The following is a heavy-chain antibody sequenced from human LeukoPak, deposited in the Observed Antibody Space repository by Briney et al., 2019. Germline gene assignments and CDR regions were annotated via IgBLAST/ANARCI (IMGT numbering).Heavy chain of an antibody. D-gene: IGHD2-8*01. V-gene: IGHV4-39*01. CDR3: ARYTNSEGYFDY. CDR2: IFYSGTS. CDR1: GGSISSSSHH. Sequence: SETLSLTCSVSGGSISSSSHHWGWIRQPPGKGLEWIGSIFYSGTSYYNPSLKSRVAISVDTSKNQFSLRLSSVTAADTAVYYCARYTNSEGYFDYWGQGTLVTVSS. J-gene: IGHJ4*02.